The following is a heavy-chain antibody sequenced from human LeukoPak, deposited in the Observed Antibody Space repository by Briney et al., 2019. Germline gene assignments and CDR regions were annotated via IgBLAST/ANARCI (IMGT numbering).Heavy chain of an antibody. CDR2: INAGNGNT. V-gene: IGHV1-3*01. D-gene: IGHD4-17*01. CDR1: GYTFTSYA. J-gene: IGHJ3*02. CDR3: ARTRAAVTTKAGAFDI. Sequence: GASVKVSCKASGYTFTSYAMHWVRQAPGQRLEWMGWINAGNGNTKYSQKFQGRVTITRDTSASTAYTELSSLRSEDTAVYYCARTRAAVTTKAGAFDIWGQGTMVTVSS.